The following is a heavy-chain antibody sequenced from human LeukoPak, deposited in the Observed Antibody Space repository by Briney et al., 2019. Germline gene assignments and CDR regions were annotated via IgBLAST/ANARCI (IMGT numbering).Heavy chain of an antibody. D-gene: IGHD3-10*01. Sequence: SETLSLTCTVSGGSISSGGYYWSWIRQHPGKGLEWIGYIYYSGSTYYNPSLKSRVTISVDTSKNQFSLKLSSVTAADTAVYYCAREVVLVRGVINDWGQGTLVTVSS. CDR3: AREVVLVRGVIND. CDR2: IYYSGST. CDR1: GGSISSGGYY. V-gene: IGHV4-31*03. J-gene: IGHJ4*02.